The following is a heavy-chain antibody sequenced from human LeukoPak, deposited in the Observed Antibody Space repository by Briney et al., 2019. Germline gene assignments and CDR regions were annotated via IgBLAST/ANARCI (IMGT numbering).Heavy chain of an antibody. V-gene: IGHV1-8*02. D-gene: IGHD3-10*01. CDR2: MNPNSGNT. J-gene: IGHJ4*02. CDR3: ARGYGSGNIDY. Sequence: ASVKVSCKASGYTFTGYYMHWVRQATGQGLEWMGWMNPNSGNTGYAQKFQGRVTMTRNTSISTAYMELSSLRSEDTAVYYCARGYGSGNIDYWGQGTLVTVSS. CDR1: GYTFTGYY.